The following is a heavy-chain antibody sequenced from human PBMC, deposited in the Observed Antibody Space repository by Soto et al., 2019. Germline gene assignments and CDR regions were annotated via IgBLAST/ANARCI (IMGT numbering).Heavy chain of an antibody. CDR1: GATFSTTG. V-gene: IGHV1-69*01. D-gene: IGHD2-21*01. CDR3: ARASPVLGGGAPCYRLDSSFDP. J-gene: IGHJ5*02. CDR2: IIPLFGTP. Sequence: QVQLVQSGAEVRKPGSSLRVSCKSSGATFSTTGISWVRQAPGQGLEWMGGIIPLFGTPKYARKFQGRVSITADESTNTVYMELNSLRPDAAAVYYCARASPVLGGGAPCYRLDSSFDPWGQGSLVTVSS.